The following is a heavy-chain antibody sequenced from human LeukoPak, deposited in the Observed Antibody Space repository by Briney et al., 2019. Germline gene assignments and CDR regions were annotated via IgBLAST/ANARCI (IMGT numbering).Heavy chain of an antibody. CDR3: ARAGGRGVTIFGVYSRWFDP. D-gene: IGHD3-3*01. CDR2: INSDGSSA. Sequence: GGSLRLSCAASGFTFSSYAMSWVRQAPGKGLVWVSRINSDGSSASYADSVKGRFTISRDNAKNTLYLQMNSLRAEDTAVYYCARAGGRGVTIFGVYSRWFDPWGQGTLVTVSS. J-gene: IGHJ5*02. CDR1: GFTFSSYA. V-gene: IGHV3-74*01.